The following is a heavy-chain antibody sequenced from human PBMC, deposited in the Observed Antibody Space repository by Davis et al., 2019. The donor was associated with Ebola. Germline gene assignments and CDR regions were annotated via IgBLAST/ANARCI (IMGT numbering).Heavy chain of an antibody. CDR1: GGSISSSSYY. CDR3: ASQSRDYGDFPLDY. D-gene: IGHD4-17*01. J-gene: IGHJ4*02. CDR2: IYYSGST. V-gene: IGHV4-39*01. Sequence: SETLSLTCTVSGGSISSSSYYWGWIRQPPGKGLEWIGSIYYSGSTYYNPSLKSRVTISVDTSKNQFSLKLSSVTAADTAVYYCASQSRDYGDFPLDYWGQGTLVTVSS.